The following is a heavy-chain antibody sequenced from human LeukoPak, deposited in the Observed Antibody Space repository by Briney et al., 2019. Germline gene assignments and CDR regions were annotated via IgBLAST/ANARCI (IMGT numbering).Heavy chain of an antibody. CDR3: ARDESSGSGSYDY. CDR2: IYYSGST. J-gene: IGHJ4*02. Sequence: PSQTLSLTCTVSGGSISSGDYYWSWIRQPPGKGLEWIGYIYYSGSTYFNPSLKSRVTISVDTSKNQFSLKLSSVTAADTAVYYCARDESSGSGSYDYWGQGTLVTVSS. D-gene: IGHD3-10*01. CDR1: GGSISSGDYY. V-gene: IGHV4-30-4*01.